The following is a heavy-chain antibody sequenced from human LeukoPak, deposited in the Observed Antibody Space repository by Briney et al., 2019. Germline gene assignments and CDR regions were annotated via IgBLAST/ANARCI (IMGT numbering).Heavy chain of an antibody. CDR3: TRGGIGSAGHYYYGMDV. CDR1: GGSISSSSYY. V-gene: IGHV4-39*01. Sequence: SETLSLTRTVSGGSISSSSYYWGWIRQPPGKGLEWIGSIYYSGSTYYNPSLKSRVTISVDTSKNQFSLKLSSVTAADTAVYYCTRGGIGSAGHYYYGMDVWGQGTTVTVSS. J-gene: IGHJ6*02. CDR2: IYYSGST. D-gene: IGHD3-16*01.